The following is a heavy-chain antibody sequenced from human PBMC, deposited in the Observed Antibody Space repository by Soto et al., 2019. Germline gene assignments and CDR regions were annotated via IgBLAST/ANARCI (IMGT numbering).Heavy chain of an antibody. J-gene: IGHJ4*02. V-gene: IGHV3-33*01. CDR2: IWDDGSKN. CDR1: GFTFNNYG. Sequence: GGSLRLSCAASGFTFNNYGMHWVRRAPGKGLEWVSVIWDDGSKNLYADSVKGRFTISRDNSKNTLYLQMNSLRAEDTAVYYCARDTRDTPLDYWGQGTLVTVSS. D-gene: IGHD2-21*01. CDR3: ARDTRDTPLDY.